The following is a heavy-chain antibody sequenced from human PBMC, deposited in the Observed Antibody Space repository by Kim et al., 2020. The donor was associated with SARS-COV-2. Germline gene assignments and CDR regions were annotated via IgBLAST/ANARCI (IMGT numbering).Heavy chain of an antibody. D-gene: IGHD3-10*01. CDR2: INHSGST. V-gene: IGHV4-34*01. Sequence: SETLSLTCAVYGGSFSGYYWSWIRQPPGKGLEWIGEINHSGSTNYNPSLKSRVTISVDTSKNQFSLKLSSVTAADTAVYYCASGRGLNYYGSGSYYSGRYYYYYMDVWGKGTTVTVSS. J-gene: IGHJ6*03. CDR1: GGSFSGYY. CDR3: ASGRGLNYYGSGSYYSGRYYYYYMDV.